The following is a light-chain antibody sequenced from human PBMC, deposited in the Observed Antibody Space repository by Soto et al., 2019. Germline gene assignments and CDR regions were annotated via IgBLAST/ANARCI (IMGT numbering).Light chain of an antibody. J-gene: IGLJ3*02. Sequence: QSVLTQPPSVSGAPGQRVSISCTGSSSNIGAGYDVHWYQRLPGTAPKLLIYGNSNRASGVPDRFSGSKSGTSASLAITGLQAEDEADYYCQSYDSSLPHWVFGGGTKLTVL. CDR3: QSYDSSLPHWV. V-gene: IGLV1-40*01. CDR2: GNS. CDR1: SSNIGAGYD.